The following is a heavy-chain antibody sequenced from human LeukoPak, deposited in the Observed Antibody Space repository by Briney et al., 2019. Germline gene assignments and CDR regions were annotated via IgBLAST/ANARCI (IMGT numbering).Heavy chain of an antibody. J-gene: IGHJ6*02. CDR3: ARVIAAAGTRFYYGMDV. CDR1: GGSISSGGYS. D-gene: IGHD6-13*01. V-gene: IGHV4-30-2*01. CDR2: IYHSGST. Sequence: SETLSLTCAVSGGSISSGGYSWSWIRQPPGKGLEWIGYIYHSGSTYYNPSLKSRVTISVDRSKNQFSLKLSSVTAADTAVYYCARVIAAAGTRFYYGMDVWGQGTTVTVSS.